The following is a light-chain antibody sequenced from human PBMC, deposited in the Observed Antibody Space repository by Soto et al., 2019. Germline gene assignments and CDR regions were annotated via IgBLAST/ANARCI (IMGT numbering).Light chain of an antibody. CDR3: QQYLSTPLFT. V-gene: IGKV4-1*01. Sequence: DIVMTQSPDSLAVSLGERATINCKSSQSVLYSSNNKNYLAWYQQKPGQPPKLLIYWASTREYGVPDRFSGSGSGTHFTLTISSLQAEDVAVYYCQQYLSTPLFTFGPGTKVDIK. CDR2: WAS. CDR1: QSVLYSSNNKNY. J-gene: IGKJ3*01.